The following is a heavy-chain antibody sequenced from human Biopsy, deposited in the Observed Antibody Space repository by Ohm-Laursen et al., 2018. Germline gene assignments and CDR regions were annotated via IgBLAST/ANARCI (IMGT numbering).Heavy chain of an antibody. D-gene: IGHD2-15*01. J-gene: IGHJ6*02. Sequence: SLRLSCAASGFTFSRFGMHWVRQAPGKGLEWLATISYHGSNKFYGDSVTARFTISRDNSKNTLYLQINSLTPEDTAVYYCAKDLRSGGYAMDVWGQGTTVTVSS. CDR1: GFTFSRFG. V-gene: IGHV3-30*18. CDR2: ISYHGSNK. CDR3: AKDLRSGGYAMDV.